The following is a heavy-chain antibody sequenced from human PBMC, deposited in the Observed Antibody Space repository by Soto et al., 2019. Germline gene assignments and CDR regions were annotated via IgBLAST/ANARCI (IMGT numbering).Heavy chain of an antibody. J-gene: IGHJ4*02. CDR1: GGSFSGYY. Sequence: PSETLSLTCAVYGGSFSGYYWSWIRQPPGKGLEWIGEINHSGSTNYNPSLKSRVTISVDTSKNQFSLKLSSVTAADTAVYYCARGVRNWSGYYYLDYWGQGTLVTVSS. D-gene: IGHD3-3*01. V-gene: IGHV4-34*01. CDR3: ARGVRNWSGYYYLDY. CDR2: INHSGST.